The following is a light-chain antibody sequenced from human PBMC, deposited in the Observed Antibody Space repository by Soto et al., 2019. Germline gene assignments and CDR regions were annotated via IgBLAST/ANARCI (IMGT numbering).Light chain of an antibody. V-gene: IGKV1-5*03. CDR2: RAS. CDR1: QRVSDS. CDR3: QQYHSYPWT. Sequence: DIQMTQSPSTLSASVGDRVTITCRASQRVSDSLVWYQQKPGKAPSLLVYRASSLESGVPSRFSGSGSGTEFTLTISSLQPDDFATYYCQQYHSYPWTFGQGTEVEFK. J-gene: IGKJ1*01.